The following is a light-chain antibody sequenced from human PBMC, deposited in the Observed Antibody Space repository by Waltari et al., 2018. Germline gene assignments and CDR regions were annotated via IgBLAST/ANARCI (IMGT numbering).Light chain of an antibody. J-gene: IGLJ3*02. V-gene: IGLV2-14*01. CDR2: DVS. CDR1: SSDVGGYNS. Sequence: QSALTQPASVSGSPGQSITISCTGTSSDVGGYNSVSWYQQHPGKAPKLMIFDVSKRPSGVSNCFSGAKSGSTASLTISGLLAEDEADFYCNSYTSSSTWVFGGGTKLTVL. CDR3: NSYTSSSTWV.